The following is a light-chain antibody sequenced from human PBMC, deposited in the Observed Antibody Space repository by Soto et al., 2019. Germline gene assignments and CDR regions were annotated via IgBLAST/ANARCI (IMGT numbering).Light chain of an antibody. CDR3: GTWDRSLSAYV. V-gene: IGLV1-51*01. CDR1: TSNIEDNY. Sequence: QSALTQPPSVSAAPRQKVTISCSGSTSNIEDNYVSWYQQLPGAAPRLLIYDNDERPAGIPDRFSGSKSGTSATLDITGLQTGDEADYYCGTWDRSLSAYVFGTGTKLTVL. CDR2: DND. J-gene: IGLJ1*01.